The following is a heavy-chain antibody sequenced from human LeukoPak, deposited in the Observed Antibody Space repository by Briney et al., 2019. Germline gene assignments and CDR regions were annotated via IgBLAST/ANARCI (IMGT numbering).Heavy chain of an antibody. CDR3: AKDLDTFAYAFDI. J-gene: IGHJ3*02. CDR1: GFTFDDYD. D-gene: IGHD5-18*01. Sequence: LTGGSLRLSCAASGFTFDDYDMHWVRQAPGKGLKWVSGISWNSGSIGYADSVKGRFTISRDNAKNSLYLQMNSLRAEDTALYYCAKDLDTFAYAFDIWGQGTMVTVSS. CDR2: ISWNSGSI. V-gene: IGHV3-9*01.